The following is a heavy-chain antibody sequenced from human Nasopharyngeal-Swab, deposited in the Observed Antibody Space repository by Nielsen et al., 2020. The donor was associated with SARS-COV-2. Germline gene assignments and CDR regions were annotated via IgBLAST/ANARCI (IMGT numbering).Heavy chain of an antibody. CDR2: IIPIFGTA. J-gene: IGHJ4*02. Sequence: SVKVSCKASGGTFSSYAISWVRQAPGQGLEWMGGIIPIFGTANYAQKFQGRVTITADESTSTAYMELSSLRAEDTAVYYCARDRGGGWYYFDYWGQGTLVTVSS. D-gene: IGHD6-19*01. V-gene: IGHV1-69*13. CDR3: ARDRGGGWYYFDY. CDR1: GGTFSSYA.